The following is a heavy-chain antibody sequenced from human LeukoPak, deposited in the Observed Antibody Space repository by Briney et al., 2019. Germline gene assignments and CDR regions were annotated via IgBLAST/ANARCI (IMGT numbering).Heavy chain of an antibody. CDR2: IYTSGST. CDR3: GGPGNYMDV. CDR1: GGSISSYY. V-gene: IGHV4-4*07. J-gene: IGHJ6*03. Sequence: SETLSLTCTVSGGSISSYYWSWIRQPHGQGLEWFGRIYTSGSTNYNPPLRSRVTMPVETSKNQFSLKRSSVTAADTAVDYCGGPGNYMDVWGKGTTVTVSS. D-gene: IGHD1-14*01.